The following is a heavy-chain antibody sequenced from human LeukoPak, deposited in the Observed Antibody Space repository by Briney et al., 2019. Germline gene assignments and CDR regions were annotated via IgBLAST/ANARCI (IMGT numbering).Heavy chain of an antibody. Sequence: GGSLRLSCVASGYTFSSYGMSWVRQAPGQGLEWVSCISTSSGNTNYAEKLQGRFTMSTDTATSTFYMELRSLRADDTAVYYCAAGYFAWLSPHYYYYYGMDVWGQGTTVTVSS. J-gene: IGHJ6*02. CDR2: ISTSSGNT. CDR1: GYTFSSYG. CDR3: AAGYFAWLSPHYYYYYGMDV. V-gene: IGHV1-18*01. D-gene: IGHD3-9*01.